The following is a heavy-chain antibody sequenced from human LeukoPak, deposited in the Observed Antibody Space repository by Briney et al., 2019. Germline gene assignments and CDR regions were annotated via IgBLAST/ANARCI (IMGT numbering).Heavy chain of an antibody. CDR3: AELGITMIGGV. CDR2: ISGSSGTI. D-gene: IGHD3-10*02. CDR1: GFTFTNYG. V-gene: IGHV3-23*01. J-gene: IGHJ6*04. Sequence: TGGSLRLSCAASGFTFTNYGMTWVRQAPGKGLEWVSSISGSSGTIFYADSVKGRFTISRDNSKNTLSLQMNSLRAEDTAVYYCAELGITMIGGVWGKGTTVTISS.